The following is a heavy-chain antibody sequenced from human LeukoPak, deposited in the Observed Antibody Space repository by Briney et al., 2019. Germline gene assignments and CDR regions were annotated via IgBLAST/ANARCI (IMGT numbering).Heavy chain of an antibody. J-gene: IGHJ4*02. V-gene: IGHV4-59*08. D-gene: IGHD3-9*01. Sequence: SETLSLTCTVSGDSISSYYWSWIRQPPGKGLEWIGYIYYSGSTYYNPSLKSRVTISVDTSKNQFSLKLSSVTAADTAVYYCARTRLTGSMRLLINNFDYWGQGTLVTVSS. CDR3: ARTRLTGSMRLLINNFDY. CDR2: IYYSGST. CDR1: GDSISSYY.